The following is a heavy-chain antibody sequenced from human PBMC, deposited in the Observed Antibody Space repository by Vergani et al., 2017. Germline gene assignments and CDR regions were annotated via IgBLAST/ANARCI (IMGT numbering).Heavy chain of an antibody. V-gene: IGHV3-66*01. Sequence: EVQVVESGGGLVQPGGSLRLSCAASGFIFSDHYMDWVRQAPGKGLEWVSVIYSGGSTYYADSVKGRFTISRDNSKNTLYLQMNSLRAEDTAVYYCARVGSSWYREIDYWGQGTLVTVSS. CDR2: IYSGGST. CDR3: ARVGSSWYREIDY. D-gene: IGHD6-13*01. CDR1: GFIFSDHY. J-gene: IGHJ4*02.